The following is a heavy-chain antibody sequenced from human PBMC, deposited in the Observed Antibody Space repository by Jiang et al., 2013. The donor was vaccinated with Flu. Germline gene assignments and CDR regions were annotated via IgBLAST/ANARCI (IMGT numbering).Heavy chain of an antibody. CDR3: ADSGDSGYGPFDY. Sequence: EWVGRSRNKASSYTTEYAASVRGRFIISGDDSKNSLFLQMNSLNTEDTAIYYCADSGDSGYGPFDYWGQGTLVTVSS. V-gene: IGHV3-72*01. CDR2: SRNKASSYTT. J-gene: IGHJ4*02. D-gene: IGHD5-12*01.